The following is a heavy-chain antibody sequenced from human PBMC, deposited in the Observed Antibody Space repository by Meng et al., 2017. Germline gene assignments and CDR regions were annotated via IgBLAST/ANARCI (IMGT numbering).Heavy chain of an antibody. V-gene: IGHV4-59*01. J-gene: IGHJ5*02. CDR2: IYYSGST. CDR3: ASYSRGYSHH. Sequence: GSLRLSCTVSGASISGYYWTWIRQPPGKGLEWIGYIYYSGSTDYNPSLKSRVTMSVDTSKNQFSLKLKSVTAADTAVYYCASYSRGYSHHWGQGTMVTVSS. D-gene: IGHD5-18*01. CDR1: GASISGYY.